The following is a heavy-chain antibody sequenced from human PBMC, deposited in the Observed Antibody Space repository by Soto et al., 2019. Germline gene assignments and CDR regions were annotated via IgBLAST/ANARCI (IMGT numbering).Heavy chain of an antibody. D-gene: IGHD1-1*01. CDR2: IYYSGST. V-gene: IGHV4-31*03. Sequence: QVQLQESGPGLVKPSQTLSLTCTVSGGSISSGGYYWSWIRPHPGKGLEWIGYIYYSGSTYYNPSLKSRVTISVDTSKNQFSLKLSSVTAADTAVYYCARDHDWTASMFDPWGQGTLVTVSS. J-gene: IGHJ5*02. CDR1: GGSISSGGYY. CDR3: ARDHDWTASMFDP.